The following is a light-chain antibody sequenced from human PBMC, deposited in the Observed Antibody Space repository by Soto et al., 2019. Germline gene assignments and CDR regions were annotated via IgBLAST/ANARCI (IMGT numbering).Light chain of an antibody. Sequence: QSVLTQPPSVSAAPGQKVTISCSGSSSNIRNNYVSWYQQLPGTAPKLLIYDSNKRPSGIPDRFSGSKSGTSATLGITGLQTGDEAGYYCGTWDNSLSAVVFGGGTKPTVL. CDR2: DSN. CDR3: GTWDNSLSAVV. CDR1: SSNIRNNY. J-gene: IGLJ2*01. V-gene: IGLV1-51*01.